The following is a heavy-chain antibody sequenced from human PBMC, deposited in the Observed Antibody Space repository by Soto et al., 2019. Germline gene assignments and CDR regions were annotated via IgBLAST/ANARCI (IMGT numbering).Heavy chain of an antibody. CDR1: GGTFSSYA. Sequence: SVKVSCKASGGTFSSYAISWVRQAPGQGLEWMGGIIPIFGTANYAQKFQGRVTITADESTSTAYMELSSLRSEDTAVYYCASRGPATTPNWFDPWGQGTLVTV. CDR2: IIPIFGTA. CDR3: ASRGPATTPNWFDP. D-gene: IGHD1-26*01. J-gene: IGHJ5*02. V-gene: IGHV1-69*13.